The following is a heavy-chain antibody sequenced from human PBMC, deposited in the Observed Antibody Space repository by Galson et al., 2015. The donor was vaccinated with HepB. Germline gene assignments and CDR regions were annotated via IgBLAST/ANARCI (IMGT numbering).Heavy chain of an antibody. J-gene: IGHJ3*01. CDR2: IYPTSSPI. CDR1: GFTFSHYS. CDR3: VRIYENTLWAFDF. D-gene: IGHD5/OR15-5a*01. V-gene: IGHV3-48*02. Sequence: SLRLSCAASGFTFSHYSMNWVRQAPGKGLEWISYIYPTSSPIYYADSVKGRFTISRDSAGNSLFLQMNSLRDEDTAVYYCVRIYENTLWAFDFWGQGTVVTVSS.